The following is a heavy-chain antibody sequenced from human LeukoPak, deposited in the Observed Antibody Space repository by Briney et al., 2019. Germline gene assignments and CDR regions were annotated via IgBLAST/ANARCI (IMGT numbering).Heavy chain of an antibody. CDR2: ISSSGSTI. CDR1: GFTFSSYE. CDR3: SRSGGDYVGYMDV. D-gene: IGHD4-17*01. Sequence: GGSLRLSCAASGFTFSSYEMNWVRQAPGKGLEWVSYISSSGSTIYYADSVKGRFTISRDNAKNSLYLQMNSLRAEDTALYYCSRSGGDYVGYMDVWGKGTTVTVSS. V-gene: IGHV3-48*03. J-gene: IGHJ6*03.